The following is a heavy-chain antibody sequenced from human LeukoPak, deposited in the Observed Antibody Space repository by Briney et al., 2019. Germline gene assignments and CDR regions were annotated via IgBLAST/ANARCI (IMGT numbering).Heavy chain of an antibody. D-gene: IGHD4-17*01. V-gene: IGHV3-21*01. J-gene: IGHJ3*02. Sequence: PGGSLRLSCAASGFTFSTYSLNWVRQAPGKGLEWVSSISSYSTYIYYADSVKGRFTISRDNAKNSLYLQMNSLRAEDTAVYYCTRDWSDYVDYGGAFDIWGQGTMVTVSS. CDR3: TRDWSDYVDYGGAFDI. CDR2: ISSYSTYI. CDR1: GFTFSTYS.